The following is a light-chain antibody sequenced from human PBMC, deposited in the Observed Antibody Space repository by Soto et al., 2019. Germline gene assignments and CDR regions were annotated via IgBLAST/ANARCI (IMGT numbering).Light chain of an antibody. J-gene: IGKJ2*01. V-gene: IGKV1-39*01. Sequence: IQLTQSPSSLSASVGDSVTVTCRASQSINLYLNWYQQKPGKAPTLLIYGASTLQSGVPSRFSGGVSRTDFNLTISRLQTEDFATYYCQQSYRSPYTFGQGTKLEI. CDR1: QSINLY. CDR3: QQSYRSPYT. CDR2: GAS.